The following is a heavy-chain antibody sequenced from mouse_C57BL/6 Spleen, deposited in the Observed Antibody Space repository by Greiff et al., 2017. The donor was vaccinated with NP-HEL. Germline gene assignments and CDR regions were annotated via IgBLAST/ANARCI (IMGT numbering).Heavy chain of an antibody. V-gene: IGHV1-18*01. CDR1: GYTFTDYN. Sequence: EVHLVESGPELVKPGASVKIPCTASGYTFTDYNMDWVKQSHGKSLEWIGDISPNNGGTIYTQKFKGQATLTVDKSSSTAYMELRSLTSEDTAGYYCARGGPSYYGSRGAWFAYWGQGTLVTVSA. J-gene: IGHJ3*01. CDR2: ISPNNGGT. CDR3: ARGGPSYYGSRGAWFAY. D-gene: IGHD1-1*01.